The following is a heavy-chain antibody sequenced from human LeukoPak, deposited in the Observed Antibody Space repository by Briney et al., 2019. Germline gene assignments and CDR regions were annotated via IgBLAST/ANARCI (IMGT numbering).Heavy chain of an antibody. J-gene: IGHJ4*02. CDR1: GFTFRNYA. V-gene: IGHV3-23*01. D-gene: IGHD1-20*01. CDR3: AKGPGTYNWNYVGY. CDR2: ISGSGAST. Sequence: GGSLRLSCLASGFTFRNYAMTWVRQAPGKGLEWVPAISGSGASTYYADSVKGRFTISRDNSKNTLYLQMNSLRAEDTAVYYCAKGPGTYNWNYVGYWGQGTLVTVSS.